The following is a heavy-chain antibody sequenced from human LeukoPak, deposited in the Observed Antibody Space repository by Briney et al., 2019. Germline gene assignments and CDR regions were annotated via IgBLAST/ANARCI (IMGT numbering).Heavy chain of an antibody. CDR1: GFTFTTYS. Sequence: GGSLRLSCEASGFTFTTYSMTWVRQAPGKGLEWVSIISSGSSAIFSADALKGRFTISRDDAKNLLYLDMNSLRAEDTAVYYCASGHTAMTRHFDFWGQGTLVTVSS. J-gene: IGHJ4*02. V-gene: IGHV3-21*01. CDR3: ASGHTAMTRHFDF. CDR2: ISSGSSAI.